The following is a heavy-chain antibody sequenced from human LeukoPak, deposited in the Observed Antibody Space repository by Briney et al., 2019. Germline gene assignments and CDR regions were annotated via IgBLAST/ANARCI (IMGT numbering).Heavy chain of an antibody. V-gene: IGHV3-7*03. Sequence: GGSRRLSCAASGFTCSSSGMYWVRQAPGKGLEWVANIKQDGSKKYYVDSVKGRFTISRDNAKNSLYLQTNSLRAEDTAVYYCASQGGSGWYWGQGTLVTVSS. CDR2: IKQDGSKK. D-gene: IGHD6-19*01. CDR1: GFTCSSSG. CDR3: ASQGGSGWY. J-gene: IGHJ4*02.